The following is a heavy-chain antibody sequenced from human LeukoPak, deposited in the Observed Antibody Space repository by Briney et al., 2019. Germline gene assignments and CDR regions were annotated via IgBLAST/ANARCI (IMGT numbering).Heavy chain of an antibody. CDR2: IYSGGST. Sequence: SGGSLRLSCAAPGFTVSSNYMSWVRQAPGKGLEWVSVIYSGGSTYYADSVKGRFAISRDNSKNTLYLQMNSLRAEDTAVYYCARDLDYDFLWGQGTMVTVSS. D-gene: IGHD3-3*01. CDR3: ARDLDYDFL. CDR1: GFTVSSNY. J-gene: IGHJ3*01. V-gene: IGHV3-53*01.